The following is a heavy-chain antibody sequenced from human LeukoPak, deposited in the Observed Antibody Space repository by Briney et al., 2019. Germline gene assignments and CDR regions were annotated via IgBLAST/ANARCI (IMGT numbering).Heavy chain of an antibody. J-gene: IGHJ6*02. D-gene: IGHD5-18*01. CDR2: ISGSGGST. CDR1: GFTFSSYA. Sequence: PGGSLRLSCAASGFTFSSYAMSWVRQAPGKGLEWVSAISGSGGSTYYADSVKGRFTISRDNSKNTLYLQMNSLRAEDTAVYYCARDLVDTAMGLPYYYYGMDVWGQGTTVTVSS. CDR3: ARDLVDTAMGLPYYYYGMDV. V-gene: IGHV3-23*01.